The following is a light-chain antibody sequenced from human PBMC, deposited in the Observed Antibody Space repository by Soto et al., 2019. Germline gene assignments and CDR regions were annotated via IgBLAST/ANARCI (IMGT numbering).Light chain of an antibody. CDR3: ATWDGSLNGWV. Sequence: QAVVTQPPSASGTPGQRVTISCSGSNSNIGRDTVNWYQQLPGTAPKLLIYSINQRPSGVPDRFSGSKSGTSASLAISGLQSEDEADYYCATWDGSLNGWVFGGGTKVTVL. J-gene: IGLJ3*02. CDR2: SIN. V-gene: IGLV1-44*01. CDR1: NSNIGRDT.